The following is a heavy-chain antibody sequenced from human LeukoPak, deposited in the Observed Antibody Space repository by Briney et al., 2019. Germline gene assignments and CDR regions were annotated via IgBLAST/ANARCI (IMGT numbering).Heavy chain of an antibody. CDR3: AKYLDSSGYYYYGFDY. V-gene: IGHV3-23*01. D-gene: IGHD3-22*01. CDR1: GFTFSSYA. J-gene: IGHJ4*02. Sequence: GGSLRLSCAASGFTFSSYAMSWVRQAPGQGLEWVSAISGSGGSTYYADSVKGRFTISRDNSKNTLYLQMNSLRAEDTAVYYCAKYLDSSGYYYYGFDYWGQGTLVTVSS. CDR2: ISGSGGST.